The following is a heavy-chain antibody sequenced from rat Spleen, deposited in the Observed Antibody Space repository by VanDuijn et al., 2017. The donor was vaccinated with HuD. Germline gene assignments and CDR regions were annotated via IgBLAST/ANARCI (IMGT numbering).Heavy chain of an antibody. CDR1: GFTFSDYY. CDR3: ESLYYSSYIYEGAFDY. CDR2: IRYDGSST. Sequence: EVQLVESDGGLVQPGRSLKLSCAASGFTFSDYYMAWVRQAPTKGMEWVAPIRYDGSSTYYRDSVKCRFTISRDNAKSTLYLQMDSLRTEDTATYYCESLYYSSYIYEGAFDYWGQGVMVTVSS. J-gene: IGHJ2*01. D-gene: IGHD1-2*01. V-gene: IGHV5-29*01.